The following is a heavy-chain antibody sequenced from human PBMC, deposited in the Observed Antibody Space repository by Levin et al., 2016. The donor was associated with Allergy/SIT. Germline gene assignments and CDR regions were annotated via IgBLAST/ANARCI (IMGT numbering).Heavy chain of an antibody. Sequence: ASVKVSCKASGYTFTSYAMHWVRQAPGQRLEWMGWINAGNGNTKYSQKFQGRVTMTEDTSTDTAYMELSSLRSEDTAVYYCAARTERWTYYYLMDVWGQGTTVTVSS. J-gene: IGHJ6*02. CDR3: AARTERWTYYYLMDV. D-gene: IGHD6-6*01. CDR2: INAGNGNT. CDR1: GYTFTSYA. V-gene: IGHV1-3*01.